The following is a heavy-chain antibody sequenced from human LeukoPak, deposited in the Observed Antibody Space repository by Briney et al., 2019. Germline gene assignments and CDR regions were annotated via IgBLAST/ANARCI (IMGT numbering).Heavy chain of an antibody. V-gene: IGHV3-48*04. J-gene: IGHJ4*02. CDR3: ARGSYYDIDY. D-gene: IGHD1-26*01. Sequence: GGSLRLSCAASGFTFSSYSMNWVRQAPGKGLEWVSYISSGTTTIYYADSVKGRFTISRDNAKNSLYLQMNSLRVEDTAVYYCARGSYYDIDYWGQGTLVTVSS. CDR1: GFTFSSYS. CDR2: ISSGTTTI.